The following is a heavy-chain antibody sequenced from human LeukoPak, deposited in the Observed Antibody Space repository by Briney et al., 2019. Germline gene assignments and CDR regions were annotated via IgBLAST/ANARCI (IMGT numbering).Heavy chain of an antibody. V-gene: IGHV2-5*01. J-gene: IGHJ4*02. CDR3: AHIHQFYSGLYYFDY. CDR1: GFSLSTSGVG. CDR2: IYWNDDK. D-gene: IGHD3/OR15-3a*01. Sequence: SGPTLVNPTQTLTLTCTFSGFSLSTSGVGVGWIRQPPGKALEWLALIYWNDDKRYSPSLKSRLTITKDTSKNQVVLTMTNMDPVDTATYYCAHIHQFYSGLYYFDYWGQGTQVTVSS.